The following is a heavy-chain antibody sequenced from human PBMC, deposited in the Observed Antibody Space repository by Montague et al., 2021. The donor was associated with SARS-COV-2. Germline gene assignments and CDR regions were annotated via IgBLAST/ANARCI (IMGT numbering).Heavy chain of an antibody. V-gene: IGHV6-1*01. CDR1: GDSVSSNSAA. J-gene: IGHJ4*02. D-gene: IGHD6-13*01. CDR3: ARDRGLYSSSWYLGYFDY. CDR2: TYYRSKWYN. Sequence: CAISGDSVSSNSAAWNWIRQSPSRGLEWLGRTYYRSKWYNDYAVSVKSRITINPDTSKNRFSLQLNSVTPEDTVVYYCARDRGLYSSSWYLGYFDYWGQGTLVTVSS.